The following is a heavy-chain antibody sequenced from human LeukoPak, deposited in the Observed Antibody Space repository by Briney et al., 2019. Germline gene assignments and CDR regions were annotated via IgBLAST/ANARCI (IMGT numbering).Heavy chain of an antibody. CDR3: ARRNYYYYGMDV. Sequence: SETLSLTCTVSGGSTSSYYWSWIRQPPGKGLEWIGYIYYSGSTNYNPSLKSRVTISVDTSKNQFSLKLSSVTAADTAVYYCARRNYYYYGMDVWGQGTTVTVSS. CDR2: IYYSGST. V-gene: IGHV4-59*01. CDR1: GGSTSSYY. J-gene: IGHJ6*02.